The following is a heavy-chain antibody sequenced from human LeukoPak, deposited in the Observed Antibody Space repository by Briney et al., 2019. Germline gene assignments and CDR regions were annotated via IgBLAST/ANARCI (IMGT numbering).Heavy chain of an antibody. V-gene: IGHV1-2*02. J-gene: IGHJ3*02. CDR1: GYTFTGYY. D-gene: IGHD3-3*01. Sequence: GASVKVSCKASGYTFTGYYMHWVRQAPGQGLEWMGWINPNSGGTNYAQKFQGRVTMTRDTSISTAYMELSRLRSDDTAVYYCAKARFLEWSGAFAIWGQGTMVTVSS. CDR3: AKARFLEWSGAFAI. CDR2: INPNSGGT.